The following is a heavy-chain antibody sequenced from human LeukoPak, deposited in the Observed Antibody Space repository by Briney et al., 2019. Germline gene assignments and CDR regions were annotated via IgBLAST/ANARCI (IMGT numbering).Heavy chain of an antibody. V-gene: IGHV4-34*01. D-gene: IGHD3-10*01. J-gene: IGHJ5*02. CDR3: AXXXXRXXIKSHLNVRFDP. CDR2: INHSGST. CDR1: GGSFSGYY. Sequence: SXTLSXTCAVYGGSFSGYYWSWIRQPPGKGLEWIGEINHSGSTNYNPSLTSRVTISVETSKNQFSLKLSSVTSAETAGDYCAXXXXRXXIKSHLNVRFDPWGQGTLVTVSS.